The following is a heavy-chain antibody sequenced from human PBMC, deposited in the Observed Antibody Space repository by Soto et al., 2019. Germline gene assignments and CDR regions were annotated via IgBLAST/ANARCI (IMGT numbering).Heavy chain of an antibody. CDR1: GGTFSSYA. CDR3: ARDIISAAGTYSYYGKDG. Sequence: SVKVSCKASGGTFSSYAISWVRQAPGQGLEWMGGIIPIFGTANYAQKFQGRVTITADESTSTAYMELSSLRSEDTAVYYCARDIISAAGTYSYYGKDGWDQGTKFTVAS. D-gene: IGHD6-13*01. CDR2: IIPIFGTA. V-gene: IGHV1-69*13. J-gene: IGHJ6*02.